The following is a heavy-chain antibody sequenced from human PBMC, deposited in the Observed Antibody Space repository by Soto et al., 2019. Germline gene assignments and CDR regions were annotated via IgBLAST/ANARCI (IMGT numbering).Heavy chain of an antibody. CDR2: ISSNGGST. CDR3: VKQAHGLDGVAFDY. D-gene: IGHD2-15*01. J-gene: IGHJ4*02. Sequence: AGGSLRLSCSASGFTFSSYAIHWVRQAPGKGLEYVSAISSNGGSTYYADSVKGRFTISRDNSKNTLFLQMGSLRPEDTAIYYCVKQAHGLDGVAFDYWGQGTQVTVSS. CDR1: GFTFSSYA. V-gene: IGHV3-64D*06.